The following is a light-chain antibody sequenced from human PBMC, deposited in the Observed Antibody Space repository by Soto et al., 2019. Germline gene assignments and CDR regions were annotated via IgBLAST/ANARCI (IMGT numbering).Light chain of an antibody. Sequence: QLVLTQPPSVSAAPGQKVTISCSGSSSNSGKNYVSWYQQLPGTAPKLLIYDNNKRPSGIPDRFSGSKSDTSATLGITGLQTGDEADYYCGTWDSSLSAVVFGGGTKLTVL. CDR3: GTWDSSLSAVV. CDR2: DNN. J-gene: IGLJ2*01. CDR1: SSNSGKNY. V-gene: IGLV1-51*01.